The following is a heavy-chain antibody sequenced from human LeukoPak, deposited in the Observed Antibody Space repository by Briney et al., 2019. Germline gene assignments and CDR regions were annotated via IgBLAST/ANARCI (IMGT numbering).Heavy chain of an antibody. CDR1: GGSFSGYY. D-gene: IGHD6-13*01. CDR3: ARVGGNSSSWIFDY. J-gene: IGHJ4*02. Sequence: SETLSLTCAVYGGSFSGYYWSWIRQPPGKGLEWIGEINHSGSTNYNPSLKSRVTISVDTSKNQFSLKLSSATAADTAVYYCARVGGNSSSWIFDYWGQGTLVTASS. V-gene: IGHV4-34*01. CDR2: INHSGST.